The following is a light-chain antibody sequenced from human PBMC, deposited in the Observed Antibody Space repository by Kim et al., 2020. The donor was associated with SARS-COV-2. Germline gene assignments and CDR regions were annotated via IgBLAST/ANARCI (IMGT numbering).Light chain of an antibody. CDR3: QQRSNWSLT. J-gene: IGKJ1*01. Sequence: SSPGERATLSCRASQSVSSYLAWYQQKPGQAPRLLIYDASNRATGIPARFSGSGSGTEFTLTISSLEPEDFAVYYCQQRSNWSLTFGQGTKVDIK. V-gene: IGKV3-11*01. CDR2: DAS. CDR1: QSVSSY.